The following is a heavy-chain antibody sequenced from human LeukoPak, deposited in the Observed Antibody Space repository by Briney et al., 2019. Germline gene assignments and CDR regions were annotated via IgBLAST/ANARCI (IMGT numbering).Heavy chain of an antibody. CDR2: MNPNSGNT. V-gene: IGHV1-8*01. J-gene: IGHJ3*02. D-gene: IGHD3-3*01. CDR1: GYTFASYD. Sequence: ASVKVSCKASGYTFASYDINWVRQGTGQGLEWMGWMNPNSGNTGYAQKFQGRVTMTRNTSISTAYMELSSLRSEDTAVYYCARMRYYDFWSGYYGATGDAFDIWGQGTMVTVSS. CDR3: ARMRYYDFWSGYYGATGDAFDI.